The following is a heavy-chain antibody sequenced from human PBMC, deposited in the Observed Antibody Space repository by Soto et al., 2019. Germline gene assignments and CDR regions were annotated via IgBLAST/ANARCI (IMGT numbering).Heavy chain of an antibody. D-gene: IGHD6-13*01. CDR1: GSSISSFY. CDR2: IYYSGST. J-gene: IGHJ4*02. CDR3: AVFRSSWFGDGRLDS. V-gene: IGHV4-59*01. Sequence: SETLSLTCIVSGSSISSFYWSWLRQPPGKGLEWIGNIYYSGSTNYNPSLKSRVTISVDTSKKQFSLRLYSVTAADTAIYYCAVFRSSWFGDGRLDSWGPGTLVTVSS.